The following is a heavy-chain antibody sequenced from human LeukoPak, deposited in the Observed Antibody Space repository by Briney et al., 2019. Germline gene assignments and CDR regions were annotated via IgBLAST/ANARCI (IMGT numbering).Heavy chain of an antibody. J-gene: IGHJ4*02. CDR2: INPDGSET. CDR1: GFTFSSYW. V-gene: IGHV3-7*01. D-gene: IGHD3-22*01. CDR3: ATAKVRDYDSSGYYLFGY. Sequence: PGGSLRLSCAASGFTFSSYWMSWVRQAPGKGLEWVANINPDGSETYFLDSVKGRFTISRDNAKSSLYLQMNSLRAEDTAVYYCATAKVRDYDSSGYYLFGYWGQGTLVTVSS.